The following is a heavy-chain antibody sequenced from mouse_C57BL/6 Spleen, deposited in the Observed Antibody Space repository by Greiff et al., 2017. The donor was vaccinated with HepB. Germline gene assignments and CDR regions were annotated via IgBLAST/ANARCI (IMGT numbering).Heavy chain of an antibody. Sequence: VQLQQPGAELVRPGSSVKLSCKASGYTFTSYWMHWVKQRPIQGLEWIGNIDPSDSDTHYNQKFKDKATLTVDKSSSTAYMQLSSLTSEDSAVYYCAKSRAYYGNYGYFDVWGTGTTVTVSS. D-gene: IGHD2-10*01. CDR1: GYTFTSYW. V-gene: IGHV1-52*01. CDR3: AKSRAYYGNYGYFDV. CDR2: IDPSDSDT. J-gene: IGHJ1*03.